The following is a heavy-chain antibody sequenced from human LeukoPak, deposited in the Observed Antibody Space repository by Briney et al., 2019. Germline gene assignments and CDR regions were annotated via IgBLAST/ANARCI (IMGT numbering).Heavy chain of an antibody. Sequence: GGSLRLSCAASGFTFTNYAMHWVRQAPGKGLEWVAIIRKDGRNKDYTDSVKGRFTISSDNSKNTLSLQMNSLRDEDTAVYYCVRGGPLVGIDYYSYYMDVWGKGTTVTVSS. CDR2: IRKDGRNK. V-gene: IGHV3-30*02. J-gene: IGHJ6*03. CDR3: VRGGPLVGIDYYSYYMDV. CDR1: GFTFTNYA. D-gene: IGHD1-26*01.